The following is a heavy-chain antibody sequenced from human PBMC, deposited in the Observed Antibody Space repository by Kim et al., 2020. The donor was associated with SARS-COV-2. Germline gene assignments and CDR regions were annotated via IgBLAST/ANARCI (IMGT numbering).Heavy chain of an antibody. CDR1: GGSISSGGYY. CDR3: ARGILITIFGVVAHLDY. D-gene: IGHD3-3*01. V-gene: IGHV4-31*03. CDR2: IYYSGST. J-gene: IGHJ4*02. Sequence: SETLSLTCTVSGGSISSGGYYWSWIRQHPGKGLEWIGYIYYSGSTYCNPSLKSRVTISVDTSKNQFSLKLSSVTAADTAVYYCARGILITIFGVVAHLDYWGQGTLVTVSS.